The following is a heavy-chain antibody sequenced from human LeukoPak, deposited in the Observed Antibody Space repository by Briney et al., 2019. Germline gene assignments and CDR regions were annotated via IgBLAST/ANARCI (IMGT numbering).Heavy chain of an antibody. CDR1: GFTFSNYA. CDR3: AKNSGSYDLHY. Sequence: GGSLRLSCAASGFTFSNYAMSWVRQAPGKGLEWVSAISGSGGRTYYADSVKGRFTISRDNSKNTLYLQMNSLRAEDTAVYYCAKNSGSYDLHYWGQGTLVTVSS. D-gene: IGHD1-26*01. J-gene: IGHJ4*02. CDR2: ISGSGGRT. V-gene: IGHV3-23*01.